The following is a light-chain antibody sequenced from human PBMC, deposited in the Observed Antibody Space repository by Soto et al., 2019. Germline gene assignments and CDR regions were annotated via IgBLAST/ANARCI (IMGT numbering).Light chain of an antibody. Sequence: QSALTQPASVSGSPGQSITISCTGTSSDVGGYNYVSWYQQHPGKAPKLMSYDVSNRPSGVSSRCSGSKSGNTTSLTISGLQAEDEADYYCSSYTSSSTLLYVFGTGTKVTVL. J-gene: IGLJ1*01. CDR2: DVS. CDR3: SSYTSSSTLLYV. CDR1: SSDVGGYNY. V-gene: IGLV2-14*01.